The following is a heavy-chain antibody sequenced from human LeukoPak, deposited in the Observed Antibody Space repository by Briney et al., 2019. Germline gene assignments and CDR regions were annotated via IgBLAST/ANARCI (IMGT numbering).Heavy chain of an antibody. Sequence: PSETLSLTCAVSGGSISSSNWWSWVRQPPGKGLEWIGEIYHSGSTNYNPSLKSRVTISVDKSKNQFSLKLSSVTAADTAVYYCARHSGYDSGAYFDYWGQGTLVTVSS. CDR3: ARHSGYDSGAYFDY. D-gene: IGHD5-12*01. J-gene: IGHJ4*02. CDR2: IYHSGST. CDR1: GGSISSSNW. V-gene: IGHV4-4*02.